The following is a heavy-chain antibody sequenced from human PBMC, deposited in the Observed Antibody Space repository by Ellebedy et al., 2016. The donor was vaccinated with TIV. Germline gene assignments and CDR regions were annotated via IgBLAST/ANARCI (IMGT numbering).Heavy chain of an antibody. CDR1: GFAFGSYG. J-gene: IGHJ4*02. Sequence: ASVKVSCKASGFAFGSYGFSWVRQAPGQGLEWMGWNSAYTGNTDHPQKFHGRVTMTTDTSTSTAYMELRSLRSDDTAVYYCARDMVQGMVARYLWFDYWGQGTLVTVSS. V-gene: IGHV1-18*01. CDR3: ARDMVQGMVARYLWFDY. CDR2: NSAYTGNT. D-gene: IGHD1-26*01.